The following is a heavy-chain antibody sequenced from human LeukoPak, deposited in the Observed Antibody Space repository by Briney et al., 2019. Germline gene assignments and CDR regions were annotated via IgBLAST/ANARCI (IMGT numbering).Heavy chain of an antibody. J-gene: IGHJ5*02. CDR2: IRYEGSHE. Sequence: PGGPLRLSCAASGFTFSSHVMHCVRDAPGKAVEGGAYIRYEGSHEYYADSVKGRLTISRDISKNTLYLQMNSPKPEDTAVYYCTTQAVFQGDTAMVHNWFDPWGQGTLVTVSS. CDR3: TTQAVFQGDTAMVHNWFDP. CDR1: GFTFSSHV. V-gene: IGHV3-30*02. D-gene: IGHD5-18*01.